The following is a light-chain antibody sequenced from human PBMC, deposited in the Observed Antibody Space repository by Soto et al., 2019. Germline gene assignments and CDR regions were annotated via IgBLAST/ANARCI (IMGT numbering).Light chain of an antibody. V-gene: IGLV2-11*01. CDR3: CSYAGSYTVV. CDR2: DVN. Sequence: QSALTQPRSVSGSPGQSVTISCTGTSXDVGGYNYVSWYQQRPGRAPKLIIYDVNRRPSGVPHRFSGSKSGNTASLTISGLQAGDEADYHCCSYAGSYTVVFGGGTKLTVL. CDR1: SXDVGGYNY. J-gene: IGLJ2*01.